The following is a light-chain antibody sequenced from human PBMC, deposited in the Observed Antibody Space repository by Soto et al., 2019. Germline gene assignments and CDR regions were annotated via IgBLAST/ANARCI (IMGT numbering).Light chain of an antibody. CDR2: DVS. CDR1: SSDVGGYNY. J-gene: IGLJ1*01. V-gene: IGLV2-14*01. Sequence: QSALTQPGSVSGSPGQSVTISCTGTSSDVGGYNYVSWYQQHPGKAPKLMIYDVSSRPSGVPDRFSGSKSGNTASLTISGLQAEDEADYYCCSYTSSSTFVFGAGTKLTVL. CDR3: CSYTSSSTFV.